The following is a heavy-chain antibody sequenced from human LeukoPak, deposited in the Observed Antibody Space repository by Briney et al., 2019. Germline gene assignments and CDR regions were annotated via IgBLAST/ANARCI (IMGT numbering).Heavy chain of an antibody. CDR3: ARDLGYPYYFDY. J-gene: IGHJ4*02. Sequence: GGSLRLSCAASGFTFSSYAMHWVRQAPSKGLEWVAVISYDGSNKYYADSVKGRFTISRDNSKNTLYLQMNSLRAEDTAVYYCARDLGYPYYFDYWGQGTLVTVSS. CDR1: GFTFSSYA. CDR2: ISYDGSNK. D-gene: IGHD5-12*01. V-gene: IGHV3-30*04.